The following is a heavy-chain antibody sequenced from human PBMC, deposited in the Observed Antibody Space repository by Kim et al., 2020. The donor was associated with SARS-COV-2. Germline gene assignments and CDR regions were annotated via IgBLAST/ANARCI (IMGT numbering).Heavy chain of an antibody. CDR1: GFTFSSAR. CDR3: FTRDVAF. V-gene: IGHV3-15*01. CDR2: IKTKGEGGTT. J-gene: IGHJ4*02. Sequence: GGSLRLSCAASGFTFSSARVTWVRQAPGKGLEWVGRIKTKGEGGTTYFAAPVNGRFSISRDDSISTVYLQMSSLRDEDTAMYYCFTRDVAFWGQGSLVTVSS. D-gene: IGHD5-12*01.